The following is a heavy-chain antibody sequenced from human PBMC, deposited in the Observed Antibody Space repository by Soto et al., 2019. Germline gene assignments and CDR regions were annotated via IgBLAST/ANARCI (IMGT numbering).Heavy chain of an antibody. CDR2: ISYDGGNK. CDR3: TTDHAPIFGVVIPPDYYYYGMDV. J-gene: IGHJ6*02. V-gene: IGHV3-30*03. CDR1: GFTFSSYG. Sequence: GGSLRLSCAASGFTFSSYGMHWVRQAPGKGLEWVAVISYDGGNKYYADSVKGRFTISRDNSKNTLYLQMNSLKTEDTAVYYCTTDHAPIFGVVIPPDYYYYGMDVWGQGTTVTVSS. D-gene: IGHD3-3*01.